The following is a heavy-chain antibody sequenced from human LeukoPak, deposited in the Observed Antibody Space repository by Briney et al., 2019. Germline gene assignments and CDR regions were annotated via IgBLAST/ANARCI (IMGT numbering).Heavy chain of an antibody. CDR2: ISPYNGNT. D-gene: IGHD2-2*01. J-gene: IGHJ4*02. CDR3: AREYCTGTSCYGSDY. CDR1: GYTFTTYG. Sequence: GASVKVSCKASGYTFTTYGISWLRQAPGQGLEWMGWISPYNGNTKYAQSLQGRVTMTTDTSTITAYMELRSLTSDDTAVYYCAREYCTGTSCYGSDYWGQGTLVTVSS. V-gene: IGHV1-18*01.